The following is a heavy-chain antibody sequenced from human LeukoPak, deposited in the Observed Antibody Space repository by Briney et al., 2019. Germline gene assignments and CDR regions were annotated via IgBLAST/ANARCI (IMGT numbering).Heavy chain of an antibody. V-gene: IGHV3-30-3*01. CDR3: ARGPEDFWSGPYFDY. CDR2: ISYDGSNK. Sequence: GGSLGLSCAASGFTFSSYAMHWVRQAPGKGLEWVAVISYDGSNKYYADSVKGRFPISRDNSKNTLYLQMNSLRAEDTAVYYCARGPEDFWSGPYFDYWGQGTLVTVSS. J-gene: IGHJ4*02. CDR1: GFTFSSYA. D-gene: IGHD3-3*01.